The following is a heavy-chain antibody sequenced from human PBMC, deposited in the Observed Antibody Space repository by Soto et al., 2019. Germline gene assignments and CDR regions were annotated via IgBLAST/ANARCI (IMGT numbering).Heavy chain of an antibody. J-gene: IGHJ4*02. Sequence: QVQLVESGGGVVQPGRSLRLSCAASGFTFSTYGMHWVRQAPGKGLEWVAVIWYDGSNKYYADSVKGRFTISRDNSKNMLSLQMNSLGAEDTAVDYCARHSYGIDYWGQGTLVTVSS. CDR1: GFTFSTYG. D-gene: IGHD5-18*01. V-gene: IGHV3-33*01. CDR2: IWYDGSNK. CDR3: ARHSYGIDY.